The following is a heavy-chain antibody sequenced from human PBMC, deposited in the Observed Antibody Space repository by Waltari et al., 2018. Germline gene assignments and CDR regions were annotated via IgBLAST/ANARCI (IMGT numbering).Heavy chain of an antibody. J-gene: IGHJ6*02. V-gene: IGHV6-1*01. CDR1: GDRVSVNSAAA. Sequence: QVQLQQSGPGLVKPSQTLSLTCAVSGDRVSVNSAAAWNWIRQSPSRGLEWLGRTYYRSKWYNEYAVSVRSRITINPDTSKNQFSLHLNSVTPEDTAVYYCAREGIQGSSYGMDVWGQGTTVTVSS. CDR3: AREGIQGSSYGMDV. CDR2: TYYRSKWYN. D-gene: IGHD1-20*01.